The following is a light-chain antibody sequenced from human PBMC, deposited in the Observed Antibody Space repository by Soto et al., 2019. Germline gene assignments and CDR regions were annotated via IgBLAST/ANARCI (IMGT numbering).Light chain of an antibody. Sequence: QSALTQPASVSGSPGQSITISCTGTSSDVGSYDLVSWFQQHPGKAPKLMIYEATKRPSGISNRFTGSKAGITASLTISGLQAEDEADYHCCSYAGSATFWVFGGGTKLTVL. CDR3: CSYAGSATFWV. CDR2: EAT. CDR1: SSDVGSYDL. J-gene: IGLJ3*02. V-gene: IGLV2-23*01.